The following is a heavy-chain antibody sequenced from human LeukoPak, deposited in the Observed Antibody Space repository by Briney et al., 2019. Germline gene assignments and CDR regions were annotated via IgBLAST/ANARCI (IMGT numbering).Heavy chain of an antibody. D-gene: IGHD1-7*01. CDR1: GFTFNNAK. CDR3: ARDVTRTTDIDY. J-gene: IGHJ4*02. Sequence: GGSLRLSCAASGFTFNNAKMNWVRQAPGKGLEWVSYISGSSLTIYYADSVKGRFSISRDNAKNSLYLQMNSLRDEDTAVYYCARDVTRTTDIDYWGQGTLVTVSS. CDR2: ISGSSLTI. V-gene: IGHV3-48*02.